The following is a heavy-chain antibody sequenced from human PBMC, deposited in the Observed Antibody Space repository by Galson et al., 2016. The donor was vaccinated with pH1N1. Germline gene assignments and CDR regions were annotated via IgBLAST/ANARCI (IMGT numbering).Heavy chain of an antibody. CDR3: ARGYSYHNNDGFDL. CDR2: IVAIFGTT. D-gene: IGHD5-18*01. J-gene: IGHJ3*01. CDR1: GGTFRTYV. Sequence: SVKVSCKASGGTFRTYVISWVRQAPGQGLEWMGGIVAIFGTTNYAQKFQGRVTITADKSSSTVYMEVNRLTSQDTAVYYCARGYSYHNNDGFDLWGQGTMVTVSA. V-gene: IGHV1-69*06.